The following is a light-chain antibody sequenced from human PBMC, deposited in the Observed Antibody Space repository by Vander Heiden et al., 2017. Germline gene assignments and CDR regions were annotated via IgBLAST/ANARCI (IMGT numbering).Light chain of an antibody. J-gene: IGKJ2*01. CDR1: QSLLHSNGYNY. CDR2: LGS. Sequence: DIVMTQSPLSLPVTPGEPASISCRSSQSLLHSNGYNYLDWYLQKPGQSPQLLIYLGSNRASGVPDRFSGSGSGTDFTLKISRVEAEDVGVIYCMQGLETPYTFGQGTKLEIK. CDR3: MQGLETPYT. V-gene: IGKV2-28*01.